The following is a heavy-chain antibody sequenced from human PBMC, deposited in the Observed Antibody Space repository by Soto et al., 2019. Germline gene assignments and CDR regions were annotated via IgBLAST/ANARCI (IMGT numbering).Heavy chain of an antibody. V-gene: IGHV3-30-3*01. D-gene: IGHD1-26*01. CDR1: GFTFSSYA. CDR2: ISYDGSNK. J-gene: IGHJ4*02. CDR3: ARETRELHHVFDY. Sequence: GGSLRLSCAASGFTFSSYAMHWVRQAPGKGLEWVAVISYDGSNKYYADSVKGRFTISRDNSKNTLYLQMNSLRAEDTAVYYCARETRELHHVFDYWGQGTLVTVSS.